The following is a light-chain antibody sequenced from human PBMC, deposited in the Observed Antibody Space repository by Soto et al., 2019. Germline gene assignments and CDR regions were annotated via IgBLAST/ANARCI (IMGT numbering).Light chain of an antibody. CDR3: QQYDNLPLT. J-gene: IGKJ4*01. CDR1: QDISNY. Sequence: DIQMTQSPSSLSASVGDRVTITCQASQDISNYLNWYQQKLGKAPKLLMYDASNLETGVPSRFSGSGSGTDFTFTSSSLQPEDIATYYCQQYDNLPLTFGSGTKVEIK. CDR2: DAS. V-gene: IGKV1-33*01.